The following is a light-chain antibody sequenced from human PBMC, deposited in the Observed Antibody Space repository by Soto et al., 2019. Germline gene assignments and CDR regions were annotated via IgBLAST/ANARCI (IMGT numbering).Light chain of an antibody. CDR1: QSVSSD. CDR2: DAS. CDR3: QQRSNWPLT. V-gene: IGKV3-11*01. J-gene: IGKJ4*01. Sequence: EIVLTQSPATLSLSPGERATLSCRASQSVSSDLACYQQKPGQPPRLLMSDASNRATGIPARFSGSGSGTDFTLTISSLEPEDFAVYYCQQRSNWPLTFGGGTKVEIK.